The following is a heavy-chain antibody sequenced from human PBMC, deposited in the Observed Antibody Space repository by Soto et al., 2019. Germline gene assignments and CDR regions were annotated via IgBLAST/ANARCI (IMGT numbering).Heavy chain of an antibody. V-gene: IGHV3-23*01. D-gene: IGHD3-22*01. J-gene: IGHJ3*02. CDR3: AKLGGKKSYYYDSSGYFLGAFDI. Sequence: LRLSCAASGFTFSSYAMSWVRQAPGKGLEWVSAISGSGGSTYYADSVKGRFTISRDNSKNTLYLQMNSLRAEDTAVYYCAKLGGKKSYYYDSSGYFLGAFDIWGQGTMVTVSS. CDR2: ISGSGGST. CDR1: GFTFSSYA.